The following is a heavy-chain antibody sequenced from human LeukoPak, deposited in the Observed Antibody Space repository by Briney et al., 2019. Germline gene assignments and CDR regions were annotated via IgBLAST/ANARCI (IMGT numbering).Heavy chain of an antibody. CDR2: TNWDGGRT. CDR1: GFTFDDYA. D-gene: IGHD2-21*02. V-gene: IGHV3-20*04. Sequence: GGSLRLSCAASGFTFDDYAMSWVRQTPGKGLEWVSGTNWDGGRTGYADSVKGRFTISRDNAKNSLYLQMNSLRVEDTAMYYCARDGLRRPPTPYCGGDCPLDYWGQGTLVTVSS. CDR3: ARDGLRRPPTPYCGGDCPLDY. J-gene: IGHJ4*02.